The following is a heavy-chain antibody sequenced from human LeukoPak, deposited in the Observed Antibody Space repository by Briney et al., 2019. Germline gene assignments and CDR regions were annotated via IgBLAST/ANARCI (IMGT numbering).Heavy chain of an antibody. CDR3: AREGPTYDSGAYDY. J-gene: IGHJ4*02. Sequence: ASVKVSCKASGYTFHYMHWVRQAPGQGLEWMGWINPNSGGTKYAPKFQGRVTMTRDTSISTGYMELSSLRSDDTAVYYCAREGPTYDSGAYDYWGQGTLVIVSS. CDR1: GYTFHY. CDR2: INPNSGGT. D-gene: IGHD3-22*01. V-gene: IGHV1-2*02.